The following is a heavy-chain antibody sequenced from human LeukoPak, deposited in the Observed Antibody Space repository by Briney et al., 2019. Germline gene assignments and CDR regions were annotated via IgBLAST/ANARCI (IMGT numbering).Heavy chain of an antibody. J-gene: IGHJ4*02. CDR1: GFSFSLYS. V-gene: IGHV3-74*01. Sequence: GGSLRLSCAPSGFSFSLYSMHWVRQVSGQGLMWVARINTDGSSTNYADSVKGRFTISRDNAKNTLYLQMNSLRAEDTAVYYCARDNSGSSTPSGFDYWGQGTLVTVSS. CDR2: INTDGSST. CDR3: ARDNSGSSTPSGFDY. D-gene: IGHD1-26*01.